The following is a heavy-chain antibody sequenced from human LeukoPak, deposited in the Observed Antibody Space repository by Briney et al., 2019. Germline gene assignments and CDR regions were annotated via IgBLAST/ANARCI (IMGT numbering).Heavy chain of an antibody. J-gene: IGHJ4*02. CDR2: ISNDGSRK. CDR3: ARGYCTSSSCYNDY. Sequence: GGSLRLSCAPSGFTFSRHGMHWVRQAPGKGLEWVAIISNDGSRKYYGHSVEGRFTISRDNSKNTLYLQMNSLRAEDTAVYSCARGYCTSSSCYNDYWGQGTLVTVSS. D-gene: IGHD2-2*02. CDR1: GFTFSRHG. V-gene: IGHV3-30*03.